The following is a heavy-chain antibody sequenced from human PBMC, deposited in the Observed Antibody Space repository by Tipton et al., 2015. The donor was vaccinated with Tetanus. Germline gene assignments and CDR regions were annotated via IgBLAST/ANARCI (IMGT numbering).Heavy chain of an antibody. CDR1: GFIFSSYG. Sequence: SLRLSCAASGFIFSSYGIHWVRQAPGKGLEWLAVSWYDGTDKYYADSVKGRFTISGDNSKNTLYLQMNSLRAEDTALYYCAREADCSGGSCFSGDFDTWGQGTQVTVSS. V-gene: IGHV3-33*01. D-gene: IGHD2-15*01. CDR2: SWYDGTDK. CDR3: AREADCSGGSCFSGDFDT. J-gene: IGHJ4*02.